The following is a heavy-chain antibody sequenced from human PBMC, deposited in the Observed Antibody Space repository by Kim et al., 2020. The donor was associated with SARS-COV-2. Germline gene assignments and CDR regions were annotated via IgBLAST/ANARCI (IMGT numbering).Heavy chain of an antibody. Sequence: GGSLRLSCAASGFTFSSYAMHWVRQAPGKGLEWVAVISYDGSNKYYADSVKGRFTISRDNSKNTLYLQMNSLRAEDTAVYYCARGPYYYDSSGYYY. CDR3: ARGPYYYDSSGYYY. J-gene: IGHJ6*01. V-gene: IGHV3-30*04. CDR1: GFTFSSYA. CDR2: ISYDGSNK. D-gene: IGHD3-22*01.